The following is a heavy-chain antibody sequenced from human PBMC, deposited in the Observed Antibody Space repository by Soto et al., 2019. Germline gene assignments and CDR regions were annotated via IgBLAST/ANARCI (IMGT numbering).Heavy chain of an antibody. CDR1: GGSISSGDYY. Sequence: SETLSLTCTVSGGSISSGDYYWSWIRQPPGKGLEWIGYIYYSGSTYYNPSLKSRVTISVDTSKNQFSLKLSSVTAADTAVYYCARLIERYDYVWGSYRYYGMDVWGQGTTVTVSS. V-gene: IGHV4-30-4*01. CDR3: ARLIERYDYVWGSYRYYGMDV. J-gene: IGHJ6*02. D-gene: IGHD3-16*02. CDR2: IYYSGST.